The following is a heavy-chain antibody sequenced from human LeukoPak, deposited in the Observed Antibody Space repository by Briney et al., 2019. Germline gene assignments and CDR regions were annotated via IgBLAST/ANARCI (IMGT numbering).Heavy chain of an antibody. CDR2: IYTSGGT. CDR1: GGSISSYY. Sequence: SETLSLTCTVSGGSISSYYWSWFRQPAGKGLEWIGRIYTSGGTNYNPSLKSRVTMSVDTSKNQFSLKLSSVTAADTAVYYCARVDYDSSGYPFDYWGQGTLVTVSS. CDR3: ARVDYDSSGYPFDY. V-gene: IGHV4-4*07. J-gene: IGHJ4*02. D-gene: IGHD3-22*01.